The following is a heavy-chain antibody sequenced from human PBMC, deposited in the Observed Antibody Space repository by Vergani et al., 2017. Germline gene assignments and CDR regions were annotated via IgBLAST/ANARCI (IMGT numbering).Heavy chain of an antibody. V-gene: IGHV4-38-2*01. D-gene: IGHD3-10*01. CDR3: ARHRGSGGFFPSSYFYGMDV. CDR2: IYHSGDT. Sequence: QVQLQESGPGLVKPSETLTLTCDVSDSSIMTNPYWGWFRQSPGKGLEWIGCIYHSGDTHYNSSLKSRVSISLVSSSKFSLSLTSVTAADTAIYSCARHRGSGGFFPSSYFYGMDVWGHGTTVTVSS. J-gene: IGHJ6*02. CDR1: DSSIMTNPY.